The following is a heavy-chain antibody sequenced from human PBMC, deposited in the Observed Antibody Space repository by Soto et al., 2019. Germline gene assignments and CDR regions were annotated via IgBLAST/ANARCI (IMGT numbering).Heavy chain of an antibody. J-gene: IGHJ4*02. CDR1: GYTFTSYS. D-gene: IGHD5-18*01. Sequence: ASVKVSCKASGYTFTSYSMHWVRQSPGQRLEWMGWINAGNGNTKYSQKFQGRVTITRDTSGSTAYMELSSLRSEDTAVYYCARDRYSYGQAGTGQFDYWGQGTLVTVSS. V-gene: IGHV1-3*01. CDR2: INAGNGNT. CDR3: ARDRYSYGQAGTGQFDY.